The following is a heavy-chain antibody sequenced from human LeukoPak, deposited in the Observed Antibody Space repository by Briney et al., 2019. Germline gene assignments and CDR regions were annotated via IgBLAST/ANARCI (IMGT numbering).Heavy chain of an antibody. CDR3: ARVGAMVRGVIGYYYYGMDV. CDR1: GGSISSSSYY. J-gene: IGHJ6*02. CDR2: IYYSGST. D-gene: IGHD3-10*01. V-gene: IGHV4-39*01. Sequence: SETLSLTCTVSGGSISSSSYYWGWIRPPPGKGLEWIGSIYYSGSTYYNPSLKSRVTISVDTSKNQFSLKLSSVTAADTAVYYCARVGAMVRGVIGYYYYGMDVWGQGTTVTVSS.